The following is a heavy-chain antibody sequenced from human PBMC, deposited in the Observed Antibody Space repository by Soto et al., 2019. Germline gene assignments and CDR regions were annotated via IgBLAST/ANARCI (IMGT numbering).Heavy chain of an antibody. J-gene: IGHJ3*02. CDR2: INHSGTT. D-gene: IGHD3-22*01. CDR3: ARGWSYYYASSGYHRGHDAFDI. V-gene: IGHV4-34*01. Sequence: SETLSLTCAVYGGSFSGYYWSWIRQPPGKELELIGEINHSGTTNYNPSLKSRVTISVDTSKNQFSLKLSSVTAADTAVYYCARGWSYYYASSGYHRGHDAFDIWGQGTMVTVSS. CDR1: GGSFSGYY.